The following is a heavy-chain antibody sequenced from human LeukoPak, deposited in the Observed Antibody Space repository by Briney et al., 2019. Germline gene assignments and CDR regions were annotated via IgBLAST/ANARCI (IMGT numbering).Heavy chain of an antibody. J-gene: IGHJ4*02. CDR2: INPNSGGA. V-gene: IGHV1-2*04. Sequence: GASVKVSCKASGYTFTGYYMHWVRQAPGQGLEWMGWINPNSGGANYAQKFQGWVTMTRDTSISTAYMELSRLRSDDTAVYYCARDLTYYDILTGYPSPGDYWGQGTLVTVSS. CDR1: GYTFTGYY. D-gene: IGHD3-9*01. CDR3: ARDLTYYDILTGYPSPGDY.